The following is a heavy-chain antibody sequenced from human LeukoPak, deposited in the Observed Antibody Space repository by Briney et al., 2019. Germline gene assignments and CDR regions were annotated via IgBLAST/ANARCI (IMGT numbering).Heavy chain of an antibody. CDR3: AKVGPPGPPYGDYTHFEY. V-gene: IGHV3-23*01. D-gene: IGHD4-17*01. CDR1: GFTFSSYA. CDR2: ISGSGGST. J-gene: IGHJ4*02. Sequence: GGSLRLSCAASGFTFSSYAMSWVRQAPGKGLEWVSAISGSGGSTYYADSVKGRFTISRDNSKNTLYLQMNSLRAEDTAVNYCAKVGPPGPPYGDYTHFEYWGQGTLVTVSS.